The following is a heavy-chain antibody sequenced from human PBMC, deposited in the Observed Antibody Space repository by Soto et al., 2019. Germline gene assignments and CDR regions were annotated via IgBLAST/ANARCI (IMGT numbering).Heavy chain of an antibody. CDR1: GYTFARYA. CDR2: INAGDGNT. J-gene: IGHJ4*02. V-gene: IGHV1-3*01. D-gene: IGHD1-26*01. Sequence: QVHLVQSVAAVKKPGASVKVSCTASGYTFARYAMHLVCQAPGQSLEWLGWINAGDGNTKYSKNVQVIVTFTRDPSASTAYMELSSLRSEDTAVYYCARGNDVYSCSCSVYSGQGTLVTVSS. CDR3: ARGNDVYSCSCSVY.